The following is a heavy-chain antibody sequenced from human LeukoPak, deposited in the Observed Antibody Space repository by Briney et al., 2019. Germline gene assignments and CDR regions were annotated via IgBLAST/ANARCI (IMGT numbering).Heavy chain of an antibody. Sequence: ASVKVSCKASGYTFTSYDINWVRQATGQGLEWMGWMNPNSGNTGYAQKFQGRVTMTRHSSITTAYMELSSLRSEDTAVYYCARRHGRCSDGSCYYPDYWGQGTLVTVSS. CDR2: MNPNSGNT. V-gene: IGHV1-8*01. CDR3: ARRHGRCSDGSCYYPDY. J-gene: IGHJ4*02. D-gene: IGHD2-15*01. CDR1: GYTFTSYD.